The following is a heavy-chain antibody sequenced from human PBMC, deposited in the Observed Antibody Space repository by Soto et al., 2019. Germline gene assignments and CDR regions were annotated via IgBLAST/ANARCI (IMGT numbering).Heavy chain of an antibody. V-gene: IGHV4-34*01. J-gene: IGHJ6*02. CDR2: INHSGST. Sequence: QVQLQQWGAGLLKPSETLSLTCAVYGGSFSGYYWSWIRQPPGKGLAWIGEINHSGSTNYNPSLKSRVTISVDTSKNQFSLKLSSVTAADTAVYYCARSGVTMVRGVFYYYYGMDVWGQGTTVTVSS. D-gene: IGHD3-10*01. CDR1: GGSFSGYY. CDR3: ARSGVTMVRGVFYYYYGMDV.